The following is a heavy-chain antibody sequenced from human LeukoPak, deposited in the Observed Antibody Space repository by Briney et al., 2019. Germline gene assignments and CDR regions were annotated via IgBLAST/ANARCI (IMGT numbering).Heavy chain of an antibody. CDR1: GGSFSGYY. J-gene: IGHJ6*02. Sequence: SETLSLTCAVYGGSFSGYYWSWIRQPPGKGLEWIGEINHSGSTNYNPSLKSRVTISVDTSKNQFSLKLSSVTAADTAVYYCARIRGGCSSTSCYGYYYYYGMDVWGQGTTVTASS. D-gene: IGHD2-2*01. V-gene: IGHV4-34*01. CDR3: ARIRGGCSSTSCYGYYYYYGMDV. CDR2: INHSGST.